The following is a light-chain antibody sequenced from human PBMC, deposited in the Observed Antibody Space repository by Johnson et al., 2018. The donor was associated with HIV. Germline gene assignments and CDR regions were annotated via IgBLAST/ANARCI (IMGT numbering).Light chain of an antibody. V-gene: IGLV1-51*01. CDR3: GTWDSSLSAGV. CDR1: SSNIGNNY. J-gene: IGLJ1*01. Sequence: QSVLTQSPSVSAAPGQKVTISCSGSSSNIGNNYVSWYQQLPGTAPKLLIYDNNKRPSGIPDRFSGSKSGTSATLGITGLQTGDEADYYCGTWDSSLSAGVCGTGTKFTVL. CDR2: DNN.